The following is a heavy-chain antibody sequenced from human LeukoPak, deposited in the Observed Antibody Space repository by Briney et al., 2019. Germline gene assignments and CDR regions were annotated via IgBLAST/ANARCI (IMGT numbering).Heavy chain of an antibody. CDR3: ARGQRYGSGSYYNGGDWFDP. CDR2: INHSGST. D-gene: IGHD3-10*01. Sequence: SETLSLTCAVYGGSFSGYYWSWIRQPPGKGLEWIGEINHSGSTNYNPSLKSRVTISVDTSKNQFSLKLSSVTAADTAVYYCARGQRYGSGSYYNGGDWFDPWGQGTLVTVSS. CDR1: GGSFSGYY. V-gene: IGHV4-34*01. J-gene: IGHJ5*02.